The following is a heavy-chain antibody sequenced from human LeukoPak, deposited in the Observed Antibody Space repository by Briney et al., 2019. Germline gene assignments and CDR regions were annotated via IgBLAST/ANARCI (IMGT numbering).Heavy chain of an antibody. CDR2: INPRGTAT. CDR3: ARDTSEGDYAWWFDP. CDR1: GYSFTSHC. D-gene: IGHD3-16*01. Sequence: ASVNVSCMASGYSFTSHCMHCGRQAPGQGLEWMGLINPRGTATRYAESFQGRLTLTRDLSTSTDYMELSSLRSDDTAVYFCARDTSEGDYAWWFDPWGQGTLVTVAS. J-gene: IGHJ5*02. V-gene: IGHV1-46*01.